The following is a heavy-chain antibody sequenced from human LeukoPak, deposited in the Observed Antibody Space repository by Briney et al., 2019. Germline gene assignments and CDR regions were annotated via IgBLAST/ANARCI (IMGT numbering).Heavy chain of an antibody. CDR1: GGSFSGYY. CDR2: INHSGST. Sequence: PSETLSLTCAVYGGSFSGYYWSWLRQPPGKGLEWIGEINHSGSTNYNPSLKSRVTISVDTSKNQFSLKLSSVTAADTAVYYCARIQHYYGAGSYYKLNDCWGQGTLVSVSS. V-gene: IGHV4-34*01. D-gene: IGHD3-10*01. J-gene: IGHJ4*02. CDR3: ARIQHYYGAGSYYKLNDC.